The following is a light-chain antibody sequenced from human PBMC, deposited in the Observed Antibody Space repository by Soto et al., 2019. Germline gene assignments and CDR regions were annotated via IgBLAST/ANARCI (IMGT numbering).Light chain of an antibody. CDR3: QQYGSSPLIT. CDR2: GAS. J-gene: IGKJ4*01. V-gene: IGKV3-20*01. Sequence: EIVLTQSPGTLSLSPGERATLSCRASQSVSSSYLAWYQQKLGQAPRLLIYGASSSATGIPDRFSGSGSGTSFTLTMSRLEPEDFAVYYCQQYGSSPLITFGGGTKVEIK. CDR1: QSVSSSY.